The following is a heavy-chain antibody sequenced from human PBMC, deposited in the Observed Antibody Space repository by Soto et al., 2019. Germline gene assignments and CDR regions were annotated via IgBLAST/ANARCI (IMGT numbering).Heavy chain of an antibody. CDR1: GFTFGTYA. Sequence: QVQLVESGGGVVPPGRPLRLSCAASGFTFGTYAMHWVRQAPGQGLEWVAVISYDGSNKYYADSVRGRFTISKYKSKNTVYLQMNSLRAEDTAGYYCATGMNYDYNYSLDVWGEGTTVTVSS. CDR3: ATGMNYDYNYSLDV. CDR2: ISYDGSNK. V-gene: IGHV3-30*03. J-gene: IGHJ6*04.